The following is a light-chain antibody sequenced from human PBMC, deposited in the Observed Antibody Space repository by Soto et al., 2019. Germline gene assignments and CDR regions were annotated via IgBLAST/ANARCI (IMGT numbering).Light chain of an antibody. CDR3: QQRSATWT. CDR2: GAS. J-gene: IGKJ1*01. CDR1: QSVNTY. V-gene: IGKV3-11*01. Sequence: EIVLTQSPPTLSLSPGERATVSCRTSQSVNTYLAWYQQKPGQAPSLLIYGASNRAPGIPDRFSASGSGTDFTLTISSLQPEDFAVYYCQQRSATWTFCQGTRVEI.